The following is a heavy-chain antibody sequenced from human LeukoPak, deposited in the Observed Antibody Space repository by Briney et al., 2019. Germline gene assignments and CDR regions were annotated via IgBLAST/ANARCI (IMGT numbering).Heavy chain of an antibody. V-gene: IGHV3-11*01. D-gene: IGHD2-2*01. CDR2: ISSSGSTI. CDR1: GFTFSDYY. J-gene: IGHJ4*02. CDR3: ARVVPAAIQEYYFDY. Sequence: PGGSLRLSCAASGFTFSDYYMSWIRQAPGKGLEWVSYISSSGSTIYYADSVKGRFTISRDNAKNSLYLQMNSLRAEDTAVYYCARVVPAAIQEYYFDYWGQGTLVTVSS.